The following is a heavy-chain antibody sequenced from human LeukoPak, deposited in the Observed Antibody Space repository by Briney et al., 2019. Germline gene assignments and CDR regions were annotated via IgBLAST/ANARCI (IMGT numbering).Heavy chain of an antibody. V-gene: IGHV3-33*01. CDR2: IWYDGSNK. Sequence: GRSLRLFCAASGFTFSSYGMHWVRQAPGKWLEWVAVIWYDGSNKYYADSVKGRFTISRDNSKNTLYLQMNSLRAEDTAVYYCARDGVGAAAGLDYWGQGTLVTVSS. CDR3: ARDGVGAAAGLDY. J-gene: IGHJ4*02. D-gene: IGHD6-13*01. CDR1: GFTFSSYG.